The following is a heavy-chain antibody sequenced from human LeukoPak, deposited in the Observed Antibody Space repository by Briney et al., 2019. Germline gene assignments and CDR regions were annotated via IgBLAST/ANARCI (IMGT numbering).Heavy chain of an antibody. Sequence: SETLSLACTVSGGYISSSTYYWGWIRQPPGKGLEWVGSIYYSGTTYYSPSLRSRVTISVDTSKNQFSLKVSSVTAADTGVYYCAKDSRSGTGYFDYWGQGTLVTVSS. J-gene: IGHJ4*02. CDR3: AKDSRSGTGYFDY. V-gene: IGHV4-39*02. CDR2: IYYSGTT. CDR1: GGYISSSTYY. D-gene: IGHD3-3*01.